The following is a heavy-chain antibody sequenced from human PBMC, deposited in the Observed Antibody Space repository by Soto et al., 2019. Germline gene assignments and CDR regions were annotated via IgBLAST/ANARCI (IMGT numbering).Heavy chain of an antibody. CDR3: AREGVSSSWYYYYAMDV. J-gene: IGHJ6*02. D-gene: IGHD6-13*01. CDR1: GGSISSYY. V-gene: IGHV4-59*01. CDR2: IFYSGST. Sequence: QVQLQESGPGLVKPSETLSLTCTVSGGSISSYYWSWIRQPPGEGLEWIGYIFYSGSTNYNPSLKSRITISRDTSKIQCSLKLSSVTAADTAVYYCAREGVSSSWYYYYAMDVWGQGTTVTVSS.